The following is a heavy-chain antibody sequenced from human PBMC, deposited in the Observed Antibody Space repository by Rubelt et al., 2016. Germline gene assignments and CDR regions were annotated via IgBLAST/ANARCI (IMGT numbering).Heavy chain of an antibody. V-gene: IGHV3-23*01. D-gene: IGHD1-14*01. CDR2: ISGSCGST. J-gene: IGHJ4*02. CDR3: AKDRNLGY. Sequence: VSAISGSCGSTYYADSVKGRFTISRDNSKNTLYLQMNSLRAEDTAVYYCAKDRNLGYWGQGTLVTVSS.